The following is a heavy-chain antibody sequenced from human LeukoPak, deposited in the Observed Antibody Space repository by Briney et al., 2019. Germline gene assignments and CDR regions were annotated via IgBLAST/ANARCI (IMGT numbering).Heavy chain of an antibody. CDR1: GFTFSSYA. CDR3: AEVTMVRGYYFDY. Sequence: GGSPRLSCAASGFTFSSYAMSWVRQAPGKGLEWVSAISGSGGSTYYADSVKGRFTLSRDNSKNTLYLQMNSLRAEDTAVYYCAEVTMVRGYYFDYWGQGTLVTVSS. J-gene: IGHJ4*02. D-gene: IGHD3-10*01. CDR2: ISGSGGST. V-gene: IGHV3-23*01.